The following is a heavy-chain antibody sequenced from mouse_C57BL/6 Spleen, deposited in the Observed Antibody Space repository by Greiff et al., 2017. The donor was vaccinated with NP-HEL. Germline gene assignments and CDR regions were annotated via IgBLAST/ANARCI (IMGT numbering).Heavy chain of an antibody. J-gene: IGHJ2*01. Sequence: QVQLQQSGPELVKPGASVKISCKASGYAFSSSWLNWVKQRPGTGLEWIGRIYPGDGDTNYNGKFKGKATLTADKSSSTAYMQLSSLTSEDSAVYFCARYGDYYGDYWGQGTTLTVSS. CDR3: ARYGDYYGDY. CDR1: GYAFSSSW. V-gene: IGHV1-82*01. CDR2: IYPGDGDT. D-gene: IGHD1-1*01.